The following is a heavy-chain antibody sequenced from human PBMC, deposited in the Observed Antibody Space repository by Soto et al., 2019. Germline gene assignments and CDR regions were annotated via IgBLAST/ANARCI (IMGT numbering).Heavy chain of an antibody. CDR2: FDPEDGET. Sequence: ASVKVSCKVSGYTLTELSMHWVRQAPGKGLEWMGGFDPEDGETIYAQKFQGRVTMTEDTSTDTAYMELSSLRSEDTAVYYCATLNRIQLWPSLDYWGQGTLVTVSS. D-gene: IGHD5-18*01. V-gene: IGHV1-24*01. J-gene: IGHJ4*02. CDR1: GYTLTELS. CDR3: ATLNRIQLWPSLDY.